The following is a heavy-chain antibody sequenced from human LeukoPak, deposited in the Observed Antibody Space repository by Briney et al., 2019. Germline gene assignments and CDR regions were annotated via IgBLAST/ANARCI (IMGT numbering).Heavy chain of an antibody. V-gene: IGHV4-4*07. CDR3: ARLYCSGGSCYNAFDI. CDR1: GGSISSYY. Sequence: SETLSLTCTVSGGSISSYYWSWIRQPAGKGLEWIGRIYTSGSTNYNPSLKSRVTMSVDTSKNQFSLKLSSVTAADTAVYYCARLYCSGGSCYNAFDIWGQGTMVTVPS. J-gene: IGHJ3*02. D-gene: IGHD2-15*01. CDR2: IYTSGST.